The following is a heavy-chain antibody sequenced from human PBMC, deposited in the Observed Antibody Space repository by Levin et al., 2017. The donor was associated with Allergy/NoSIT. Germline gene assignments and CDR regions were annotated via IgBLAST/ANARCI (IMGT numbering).Heavy chain of an antibody. J-gene: IGHJ3*02. Sequence: PSETLSLTCTVSGGSISSYYWSWIRQPPGKGLEWIGYIYYSGSTNYNPSLKSRVTISVDTSKNQFSLKLSSVTAADTAVYYCAGMYYDILTGPNAFDIWGQGTMVTVSS. CDR3: AGMYYDILTGPNAFDI. CDR1: GGSISSYY. CDR2: IYYSGST. D-gene: IGHD3-9*01. V-gene: IGHV4-59*01.